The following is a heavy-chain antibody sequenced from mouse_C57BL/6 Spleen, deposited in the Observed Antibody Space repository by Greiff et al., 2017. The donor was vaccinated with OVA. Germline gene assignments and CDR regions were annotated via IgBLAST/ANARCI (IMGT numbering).Heavy chain of an antibody. V-gene: IGHV1-53*01. D-gene: IGHD2-4*01. CDR2: INPSNGGT. CDR1: GYTFTSYW. J-gene: IGHJ4*01. CDR3: ARWDIYYDYGYAMDY. Sequence: QVQLQQSGTELVKPGASVKLSCKASGYTFTSYWMHWVKQRPGQGLEWIGNINPSNGGTNYNEKFKSKATLTVDKSSSTAYMQLSSLTSEDSAVYYCARWDIYYDYGYAMDYWGQGTSVTVSS.